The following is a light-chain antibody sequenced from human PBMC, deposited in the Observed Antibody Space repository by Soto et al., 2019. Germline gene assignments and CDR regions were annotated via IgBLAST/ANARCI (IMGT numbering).Light chain of an antibody. CDR1: SSVVGGYNY. CDR3: SSYVGSSNYI. CDR2: EVS. Sequence: QSVLTQPPSASGSPGQSVIISCTGTSSVVGGYNYVSWYQQHPGKAPKLLIYEVSKRPSGVPDRFSGSKSGNTASLTVSGLQAEDEADYYCSSYVGSSNYIFGTGTKVTVL. J-gene: IGLJ1*01. V-gene: IGLV2-8*01.